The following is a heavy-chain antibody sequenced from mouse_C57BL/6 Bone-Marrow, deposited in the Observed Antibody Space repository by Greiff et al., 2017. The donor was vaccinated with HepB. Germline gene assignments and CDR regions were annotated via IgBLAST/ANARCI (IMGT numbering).Heavy chain of an antibody. D-gene: IGHD2-4*01. V-gene: IGHV2-4*01. CDR2: IWSGGST. CDR1: GFSLTSYG. Sequence: QVQLQQSGPGLVQPSQSLSITCTVSGFSLTSYGVHWVRQPPGKGLEWLGVIWSGGSTDYNAAFISRLSISKDNSKSQVFFKMNSLQADDTAIYYCAKKDYDYADYYAMDYWGQGTSVTVSS. CDR3: AKKDYDYADYYAMDY. J-gene: IGHJ4*01.